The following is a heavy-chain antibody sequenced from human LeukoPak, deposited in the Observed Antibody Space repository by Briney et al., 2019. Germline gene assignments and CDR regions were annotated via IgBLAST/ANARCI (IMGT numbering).Heavy chain of an antibody. D-gene: IGHD2-2*01. Sequence: GASVKVSCKASGGTFSSYAISWVRQAPGQGLEWMGGIIPIFGTANYVQKFQGRVTITADESTSTAYMELSSLRSEDTAVYYCAREYLSQYCSSTSCYRGWFDPWGQGTLVTVSS. CDR3: AREYLSQYCSSTSCYRGWFDP. J-gene: IGHJ5*02. CDR2: IIPIFGTA. CDR1: GGTFSSYA. V-gene: IGHV1-69*13.